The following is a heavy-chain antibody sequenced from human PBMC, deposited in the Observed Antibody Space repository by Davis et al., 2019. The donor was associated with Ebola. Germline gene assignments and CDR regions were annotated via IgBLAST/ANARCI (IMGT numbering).Heavy chain of an antibody. J-gene: IGHJ6*04. CDR1: GFTFSSYA. Sequence: PGGSLRLSCAASGFTFSSYAVHWVRQAPGKGLEWVAVISYDGSNKYYADSVKGRFTISRDNSKNTLYLQMNSLRAEDTAVYYCAKGGLRVYYYYGMDVWGKGTTVTVSS. CDR2: ISYDGSNK. V-gene: IGHV3-30-3*01. CDR3: AKGGLRVYYYYGMDV. D-gene: IGHD3-16*01.